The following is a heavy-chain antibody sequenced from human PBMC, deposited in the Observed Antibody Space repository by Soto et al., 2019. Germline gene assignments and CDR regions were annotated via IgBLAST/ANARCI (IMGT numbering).Heavy chain of an antibody. D-gene: IGHD3-22*01. CDR3: AKPLRGYYDSSGCFDY. CDR1: GFTFSSYS. Sequence: GGSLRLSCAASGFTFSSYSMNWVRQAPGKGLEWVSSISSSSSYMYYADSVKGRFTISRDNAKNSLYLQMNSLRAEDTAVYYCAKPLRGYYDSSGCFDYWGQGTLVTVSS. J-gene: IGHJ4*02. CDR2: ISSSSSYM. V-gene: IGHV3-21*01.